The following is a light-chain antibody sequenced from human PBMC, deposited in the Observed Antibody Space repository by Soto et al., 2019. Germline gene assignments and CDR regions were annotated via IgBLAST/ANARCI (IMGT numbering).Light chain of an antibody. CDR2: AAS. Sequence: DIQIIQSPSSLSASVGDRVTITCRASQTISSYLNWYQQKPGKAPKLLIYAASSLQSGVPSRFSGSGSGTDFTLSISSMQPEDFANYYCQQSYSTPWTLGQGTKVDXK. J-gene: IGKJ1*01. CDR3: QQSYSTPWT. CDR1: QTISSY. V-gene: IGKV1-39*01.